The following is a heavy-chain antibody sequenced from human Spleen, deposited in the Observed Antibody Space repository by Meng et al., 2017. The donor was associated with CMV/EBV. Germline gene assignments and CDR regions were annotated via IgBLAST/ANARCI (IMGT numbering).Heavy chain of an antibody. Sequence: GGSLRLSCEASEFTFSGYWMSWVRQAPGKGLEWVANIKQDGSEKNYVDSVKGRFTISRDNAKNSLYLQMNSLRAEDTAVYYCARDRYRYCSSTSCSYFDYWGQGTLVTVSS. CDR1: EFTFSGYW. D-gene: IGHD2-2*01. J-gene: IGHJ4*02. CDR2: IKQDGSEK. V-gene: IGHV3-7*01. CDR3: ARDRYRYCSSTSCSYFDY.